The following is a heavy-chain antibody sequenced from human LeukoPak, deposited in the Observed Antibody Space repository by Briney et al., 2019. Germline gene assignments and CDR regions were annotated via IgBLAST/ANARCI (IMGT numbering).Heavy chain of an antibody. V-gene: IGHV3-30*04. D-gene: IGHD3-10*01. J-gene: IGHJ4*02. CDR2: ISYDGSNK. Sequence: GGSLRLSCAASGFTFSSYAMHWVRQAPGKGLEWVAVISYDGSNKYYADSVKGRFTISRDNSKNTLYLQMNSLKPEDTAVYYCARGNFYSGSGSSPLDYWGQGTLVAVSS. CDR3: ARGNFYSGSGSSPLDY. CDR1: GFTFSSYA.